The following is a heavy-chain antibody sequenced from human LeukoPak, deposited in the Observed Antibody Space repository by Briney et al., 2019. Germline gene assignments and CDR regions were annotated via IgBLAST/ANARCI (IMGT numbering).Heavy chain of an antibody. CDR2: ISSSSSYR. CDR1: GFTFSSYS. D-gene: IGHD3/OR15-3a*01. V-gene: IGHV3-21*01. Sequence: GGSLRLSCTGSGFTFSSYSMNWVRQAPGKGLEWVSSISSSSSYRYYEESVKGRFSISRDNARNSLYLQMNSLRAEDTAVYYCAKDLESYRYDFHPSMDVWGKGTMVTISS. J-gene: IGHJ6*03. CDR3: AKDLESYRYDFHPSMDV.